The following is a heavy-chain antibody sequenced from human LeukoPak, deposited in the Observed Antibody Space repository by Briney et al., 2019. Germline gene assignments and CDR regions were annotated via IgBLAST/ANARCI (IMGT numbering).Heavy chain of an antibody. V-gene: IGHV3-9*01. J-gene: IGHJ4*02. D-gene: IGHD6-19*01. CDR3: AATNQLIAVAGPHY. Sequence: GGSLRLSCAASGFTFSSYAMSWVRQAPVKGLEWVSGISWNSGSIGYADSVKGRFTISRDNAKNSLYLQMNSLRAEDTALYYCAATNQLIAVAGPHYWGQGTLVTVSS. CDR2: ISWNSGSI. CDR1: GFTFSSYA.